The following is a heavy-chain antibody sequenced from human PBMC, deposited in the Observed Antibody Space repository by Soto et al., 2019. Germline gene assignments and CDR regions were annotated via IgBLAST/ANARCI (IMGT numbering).Heavy chain of an antibody. CDR1: GGSISSYY. CDR3: ARRRLGFMYWFDP. V-gene: IGHV4-59*06. J-gene: IGHJ5*02. CDR2: IYYSGST. D-gene: IGHD3-16*01. Sequence: SETLSLTCTVSGGSISSYYWSWIRQPPGKGLEWIGYIYYSGSTYYNPSLKSRVTISVDTSKNQFSLKLSSVTAADTAVYYCARRRLGFMYWFDPWGQGTLVTVSS.